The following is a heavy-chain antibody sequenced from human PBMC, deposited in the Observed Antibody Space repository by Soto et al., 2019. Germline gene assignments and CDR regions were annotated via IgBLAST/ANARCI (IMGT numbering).Heavy chain of an antibody. Sequence: GGSLRLSCAASGFTFDDYAMHWVRQVPGKGLEWVSGINWNSGSIGYGDSVKGRFAISRDNAKNSLHLQMNSLSAEDTAFYYCVKDESINWYSGHFRHXGQGTLVTVSS. J-gene: IGHJ1*01. D-gene: IGHD6-13*01. CDR3: VKDESINWYSGHFRH. CDR2: INWNSGSI. V-gene: IGHV3-9*01. CDR1: GFTFDDYA.